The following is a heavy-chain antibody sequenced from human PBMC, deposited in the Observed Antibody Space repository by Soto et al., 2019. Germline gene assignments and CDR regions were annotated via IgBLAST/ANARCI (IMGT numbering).Heavy chain of an antibody. V-gene: IGHV3-74*01. CDR3: VREHGRGNARHFDY. CDR2: IIGDGNEI. J-gene: IGHJ4*02. CDR1: GFTFSSHW. Sequence: EVQLAESGGGLVQPGGSLRLSCAASGFTFSSHWMHWVRQAPGKGLVWVSRIIGDGNEITYADSVKGRFTISRDNAKNTVILQMISLRAEAPAVYYCVREHGRGNARHFDYWGQGTLVTVSS. D-gene: IGHD3-16*01.